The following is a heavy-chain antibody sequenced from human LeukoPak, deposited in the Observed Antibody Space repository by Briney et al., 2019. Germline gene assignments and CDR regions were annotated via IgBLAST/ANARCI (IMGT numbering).Heavy chain of an antibody. D-gene: IGHD2-2*01. CDR2: ISSSSRTI. CDR1: GFTFSSYS. CDR3: ASNVGCSSTSCQRIFDY. Sequence: PGGSLRLSCAASGFTFSSYSMNWVRQAPGKGLEWVSFISSSSRTIYYADSVKGRFTISRDNAKNSLYLQMNSLRDEDTAVYYCASNVGCSSTSCQRIFDYWGQGTLVTVSS. J-gene: IGHJ4*02. V-gene: IGHV3-48*02.